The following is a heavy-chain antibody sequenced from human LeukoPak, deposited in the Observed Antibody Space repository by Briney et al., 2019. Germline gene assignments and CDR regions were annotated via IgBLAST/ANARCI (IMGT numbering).Heavy chain of an antibody. D-gene: IGHD3/OR15-3a*01. CDR3: ARVDSTKFDY. CDR1: GYSISSGYF. CDR2: IYRSGTT. J-gene: IGHJ4*02. Sequence: SETLSLTCAVSGYSISSGYFWGWIRQPPGKGLEWIVSIYRSGTTYHNPSLKSRVTISLDTSKNQFPLKVSSVTAADTAVYYCARVDSTKFDYWGQGTLVTVSS. V-gene: IGHV4-38-2*01.